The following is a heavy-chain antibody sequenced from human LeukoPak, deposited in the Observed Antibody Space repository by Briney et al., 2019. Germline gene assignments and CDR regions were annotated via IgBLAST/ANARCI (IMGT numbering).Heavy chain of an antibody. D-gene: IGHD6-19*01. CDR2: IKQDGSEK. CDR3: ARGGWAFDF. CDR1: GFTFSGYW. Sequence: GGSLRLSCAASGFTFSGYWMSWVRQAPGKGLEWVATIKQDGSEKYYVDSVEGRFTISRDNAKNSLFLQMNSLRAEGTAVYYCARGGWAFDFWGQGTLVTVSS. V-gene: IGHV3-7*04. J-gene: IGHJ4*02.